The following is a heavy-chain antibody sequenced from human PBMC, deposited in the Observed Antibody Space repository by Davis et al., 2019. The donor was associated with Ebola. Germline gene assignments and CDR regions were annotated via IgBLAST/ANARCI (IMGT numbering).Heavy chain of an antibody. CDR2: INSDGTTT. D-gene: IGHD3-22*01. CDR1: GFIFSDYW. J-gene: IGHJ4*02. CDR3: VYPSSGYSQ. Sequence: PGGSLRLSCAASGFIFSDYWMHWVRQAPGKGLVWVARINSDGTTTTYADSVKGRFTISRDNAKNTLFLHMNSLRVEDTATYYCVYPSSGYSQWGQGTLVTVSS. V-gene: IGHV3-74*01.